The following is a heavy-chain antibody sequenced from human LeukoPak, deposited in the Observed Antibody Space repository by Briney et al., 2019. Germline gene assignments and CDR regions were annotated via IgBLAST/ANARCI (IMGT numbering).Heavy chain of an antibody. CDR2: INWNGGSK. CDR1: GFTFDDYG. D-gene: IGHD3-16*01. Sequence: PGESLRLSCAASGFTFDDYGMSWVRQAPGKGLEWVSGINWNGGSKGYADSVKGRFTISRDTARNSLYLQMNSLRAEDTALYSCARGTFYYYYSMDVWGKGTTVTVSS. CDR3: ARGTFYYYYSMDV. J-gene: IGHJ6*03. V-gene: IGHV3-20*04.